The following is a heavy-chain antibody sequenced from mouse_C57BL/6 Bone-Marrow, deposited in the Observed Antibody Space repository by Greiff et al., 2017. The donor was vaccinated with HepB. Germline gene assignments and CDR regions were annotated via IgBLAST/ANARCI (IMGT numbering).Heavy chain of an antibody. CDR1: GYSITSGYY. V-gene: IGHV3-6*01. J-gene: IGHJ3*01. CDR2: ISYDGSN. D-gene: IGHD1-1*01. CDR3: ARNYGSSFGAY. Sequence: VQLKESGPGLVKPSQSLSLTCTVTGYSITSGYYWNWIRQFPGNKLEWMGYISYDGSNNYNPSLKNRISITRDTSKNQFFLKLNSVTTEDTATYYCARNYGSSFGAYWGQGTLVTVSA.